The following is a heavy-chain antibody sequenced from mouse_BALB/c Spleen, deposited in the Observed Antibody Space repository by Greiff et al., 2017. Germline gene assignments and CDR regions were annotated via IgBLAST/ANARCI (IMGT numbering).Heavy chain of an antibody. J-gene: IGHJ3*01. CDR3: AGYGKGAWFAY. CDR2: IYPGDGDT. CDR1: GYAFSSYW. V-gene: IGHV1-80*01. D-gene: IGHD2-10*02. Sequence: VQLQQSGAELVRPGSSVKISCKASGYAFSSYWMNWVKQRPGQGLEWIGQIYPGDGDTNYNGKFKGKATLTADKSSSTAYMQLSSLTSEDSAVYFCAGYGKGAWFAYWGQGTLVTVSA.